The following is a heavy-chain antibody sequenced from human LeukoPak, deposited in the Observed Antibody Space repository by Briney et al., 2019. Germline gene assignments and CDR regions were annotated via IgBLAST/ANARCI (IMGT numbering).Heavy chain of an antibody. D-gene: IGHD6-13*01. J-gene: IGHJ5*02. CDR1: GFTFSSYG. CDR3: AKDGGSSSWLRGWFDP. CDR2: ISYDGSNK. V-gene: IGHV3-30*18. Sequence: GGSLRLSCEASGFTFSSYGMHWVRQAPGKGLEWVAVISYDGSNKYYADSVKGRFTISRDNSKNTLYLQMNSLRAEDTAVYYCAKDGGSSSWLRGWFDPWGQGTLVTVTS.